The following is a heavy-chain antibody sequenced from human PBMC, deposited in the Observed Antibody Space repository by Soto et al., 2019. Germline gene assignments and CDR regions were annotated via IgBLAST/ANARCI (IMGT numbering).Heavy chain of an antibody. J-gene: IGHJ6*02. V-gene: IGHV1-69*01. Sequence: QVQLAQSGAEVKKPGSSVRVSCQTSRGTFNTSPISWMRQAPGQGLEWLGEILTGFGMVNYAQKFQDRLNIPEEESKSSVGMEVSRLTPAATAVYFCATPHLRGRHYYFPSPPTASLFHYGLGVWGQGTTVIVSS. D-gene: IGHD3-10*02. CDR2: ILTGFGMV. CDR1: RGTFNTSP. CDR3: ATPHLRGRHYYFPSPPTASLFHYGLGV.